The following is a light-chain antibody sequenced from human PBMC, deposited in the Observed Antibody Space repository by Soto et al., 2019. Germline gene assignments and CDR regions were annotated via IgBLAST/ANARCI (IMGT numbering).Light chain of an antibody. CDR2: DTS. Sequence: EIVLTQSPGTLSLSPGESATLSCRASQSVSHFLAWYQQKPGQAPRLLIYDTSSRSTGIPGRFSGSGSGTDFTLTNDSLEPEDSAVYYCQQRTDWPTFGGGTKVEI. V-gene: IGKV3-11*01. J-gene: IGKJ4*01. CDR3: QQRTDWPT. CDR1: QSVSHF.